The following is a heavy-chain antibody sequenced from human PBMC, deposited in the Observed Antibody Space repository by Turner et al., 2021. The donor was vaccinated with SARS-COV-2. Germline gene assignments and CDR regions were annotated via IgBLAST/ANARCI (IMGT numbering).Heavy chain of an antibody. CDR3: AKEGTFGEVTGFDY. Sequence: QVQLVESGGGVVHPGRSLRLSCAASGFTFSSYGMHWVRQAPGKGLEWVAVISYDESNKYYTDSVKGRFTISRDNSKNTLYLQMNSLRAEDTAVYYCAKEGTFGEVTGFDYWGQGTLVTVSS. V-gene: IGHV3-30*18. CDR1: GFTFSSYG. D-gene: IGHD2-21*02. J-gene: IGHJ4*02. CDR2: ISYDESNK.